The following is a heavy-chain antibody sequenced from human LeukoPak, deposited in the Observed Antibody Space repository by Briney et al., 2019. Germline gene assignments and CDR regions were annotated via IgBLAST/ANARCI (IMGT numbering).Heavy chain of an antibody. CDR1: EFTFSNAW. J-gene: IGHJ4*02. Sequence: GGSLRLSCAASEFTFSNAWMNWVRQGPGKGLEWVGRIKSKTDGGTTDYAAPVEGRFTISRDHSKNTVYLQMNSLKTDDTAVYYCTSQYFDYWGQGTLVAVSS. CDR3: TSQYFDY. V-gene: IGHV3-15*01. CDR2: IKSKTDGGTT.